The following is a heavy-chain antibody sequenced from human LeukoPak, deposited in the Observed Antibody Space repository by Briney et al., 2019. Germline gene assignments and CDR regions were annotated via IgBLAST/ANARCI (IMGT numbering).Heavy chain of an antibody. CDR1: GFTFSSYS. CDR3: ARDQVVVAATPYYFDY. D-gene: IGHD2-15*01. J-gene: IGHJ4*02. Sequence: GGSLRLSCAASGFTFSSYSMNWVRQAPGKGLEWVSSISSSSSYIYYADSVKGRFTISRDNAKNSLYLQMNGLRAEDTAVYYCARDQVVVAATPYYFDYWGQGTLVTVSS. V-gene: IGHV3-21*01. CDR2: ISSSSSYI.